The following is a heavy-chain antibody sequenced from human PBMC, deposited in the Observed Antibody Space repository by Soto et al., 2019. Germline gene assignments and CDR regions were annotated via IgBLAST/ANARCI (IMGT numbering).Heavy chain of an antibody. Sequence: PGESLKISCKGSGYSFTSYWIGWVRQMPVKGLEWMGIIYPGDSDTRYSPSFQGQVTISADKSISTAYLQWSSLKASDTAMYYCARQDSSSWYSNYYYGMDVWGQGTTVTVYS. V-gene: IGHV5-51*01. D-gene: IGHD6-13*01. J-gene: IGHJ6*01. CDR3: ARQDSSSWYSNYYYGMDV. CDR2: IYPGDSDT. CDR1: GYSFTSYW.